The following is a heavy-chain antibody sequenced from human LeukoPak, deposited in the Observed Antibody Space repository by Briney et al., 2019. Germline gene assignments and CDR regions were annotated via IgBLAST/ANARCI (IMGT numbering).Heavy chain of an antibody. J-gene: IGHJ4*02. CDR2: ISGSGGGT. V-gene: IGHV3-23*01. Sequence: PGGSLRLSCAASGFTFSTYAMSWVRQAAGKGLEWVSLISGSGGGTYYADSVKGRFTISRDNSKNTLYLQLNSLRVEDTAVYYCAKTKTIFGVVTSFDYWGQGTLVTVSS. D-gene: IGHD3-3*01. CDR1: GFTFSTYA. CDR3: AKTKTIFGVVTSFDY.